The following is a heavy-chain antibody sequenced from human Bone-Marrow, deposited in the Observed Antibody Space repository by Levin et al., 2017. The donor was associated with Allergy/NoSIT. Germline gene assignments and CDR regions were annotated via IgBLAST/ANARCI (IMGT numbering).Heavy chain of an antibody. V-gene: IGHV5-51*01. Sequence: GESLKISCKGSGYTFTSHWIGWVRQMPGKGLEWMGIIYPSDSDTRYSPSFQGQVTISADKSISTAYLQWSSLKASYTAIYYCARHGKTSLRFDAFDIWGQGTMVTVSS. CDR3: ARHGKTSLRFDAFDI. CDR2: IYPSDSDT. J-gene: IGHJ3*02. CDR1: GYTFTSHW.